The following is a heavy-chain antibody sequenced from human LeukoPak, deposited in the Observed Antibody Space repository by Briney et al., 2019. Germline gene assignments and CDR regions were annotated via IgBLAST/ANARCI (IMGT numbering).Heavy chain of an antibody. CDR2: IHPGNSDT. D-gene: IGHD2-21*01. CDR3: ARCGAGGLTDY. J-gene: IGHJ4*02. CDR1: GYSFTSYW. Sequence: GESLEISCKGSGYSFTSYWIGWVRQMPGKGLEWMGIIHPGNSDTRYSPSFQGQVTISADKSISTAYLQWSSLEASDTAMYHCARCGAGGLTDYWGQGTLVTVSS. V-gene: IGHV5-51*01.